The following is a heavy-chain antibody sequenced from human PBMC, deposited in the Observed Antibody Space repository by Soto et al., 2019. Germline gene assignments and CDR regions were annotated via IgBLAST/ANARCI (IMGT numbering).Heavy chain of an antibody. CDR3: ARVNYDILTGYYWFDP. Sequence: KPSETLSLTCTVSGGSISSGDYYWSWIRQPPGKGLEWIGYIYYSGSTYYNPSLKSRVTISVDTSKNQFSLKLSSVTAADTAVYYCARVNYDILTGYYWFDPWGQGTLVTVSS. D-gene: IGHD3-9*01. CDR1: GGSISSGDYY. V-gene: IGHV4-30-4*01. J-gene: IGHJ5*02. CDR2: IYYSGST.